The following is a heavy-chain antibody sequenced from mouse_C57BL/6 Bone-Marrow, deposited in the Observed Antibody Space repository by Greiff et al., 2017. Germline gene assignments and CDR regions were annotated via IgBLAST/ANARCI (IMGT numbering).Heavy chain of an antibody. V-gene: IGHV1-59*01. CDR1: GYTFTSYW. CDR3: ARNYYGSSSYWYFDV. J-gene: IGHJ1*03. Sequence: VKLQQPGAELVRPGTSVKLSCKASGYTFTSYWMHWVKPRPGQGLEWIGVIDPSDSYTNYNQKFKGKATLTVDTSSSTAYMQLSSLTSEDSAVYYCARNYYGSSSYWYFDVWGTGTTVTVSS. CDR2: IDPSDSYT. D-gene: IGHD1-1*01.